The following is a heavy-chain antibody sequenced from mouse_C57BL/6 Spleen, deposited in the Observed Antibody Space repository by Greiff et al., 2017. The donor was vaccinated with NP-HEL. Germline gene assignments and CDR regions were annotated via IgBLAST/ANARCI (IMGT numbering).Heavy chain of an antibody. CDR1: GYTFTDHT. Sequence: VMLVESDAELVKPGASVKISCKVSGYTFTDHTIHWMKQRPEQGLEWIGYIYPRDGSTKYNEKFKGKATLTADKSSSTAYMQLNSLTSEDSAVYFCALYGNYEGYFDYWGQGTTLTVSS. D-gene: IGHD2-1*01. CDR2: IYPRDGST. V-gene: IGHV1-78*01. J-gene: IGHJ2*01. CDR3: ALYGNYEGYFDY.